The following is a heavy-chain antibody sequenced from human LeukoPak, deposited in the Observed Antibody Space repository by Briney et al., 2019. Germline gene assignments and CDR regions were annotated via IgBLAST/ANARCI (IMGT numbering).Heavy chain of an antibody. CDR3: AGGRVGIGVLNWFDP. CDR2: INHSGGT. V-gene: IGHV4-34*01. J-gene: IGHJ5*02. D-gene: IGHD1-26*01. CDR1: GGSFSGYY. Sequence: SETLSLTCAVYGGSFSGYYWSWIRQPPGKGLEWIGEINHSGGTNYNPSLKSRVTISVDTSKNQFSLKLSSVTAADTAVYYCAGGRVGIGVLNWFDPWGQGTLVTVSS.